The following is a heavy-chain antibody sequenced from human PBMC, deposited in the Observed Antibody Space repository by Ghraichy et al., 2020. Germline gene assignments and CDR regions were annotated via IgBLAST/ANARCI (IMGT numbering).Heavy chain of an antibody. V-gene: IGHV3-33*01. J-gene: IGHJ6*02. CDR2: IWYDGSNK. D-gene: IGHD2/OR15-2a*01. Sequence: GGSLILSCAASGFTFNTYGMHWVRQAPGKGLEWVAVIWYDGSNKYYADSVKGRFTISRDNSKNTLYLQMNSLRAEDTAVYYCARDRTTDYYYNGMDVWGQGTTVTVSS. CDR1: GFTFNTYG. CDR3: ARDRTTDYYYNGMDV.